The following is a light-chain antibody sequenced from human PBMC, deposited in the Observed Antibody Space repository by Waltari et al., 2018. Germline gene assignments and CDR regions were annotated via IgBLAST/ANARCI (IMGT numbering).Light chain of an antibody. CDR2: KAS. CDR1: QRISRW. CDR3: QQYNSYSMWT. J-gene: IGKJ1*01. Sequence: DIEMTQSPSTVSASVGDRVTITCRTRQRISRWLAWYQQKPGKAPKLLISKASTLESGVPSRLSGSGSGTEFTLTISNLQVDDFAIYFCQQYNSYSMWTFGQGTKVEIK. V-gene: IGKV1-5*03.